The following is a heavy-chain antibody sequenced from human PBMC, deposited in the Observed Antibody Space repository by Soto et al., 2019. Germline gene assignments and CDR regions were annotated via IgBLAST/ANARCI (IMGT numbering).Heavy chain of an antibody. V-gene: IGHV3-30*03. CDR1: GFTFSSYG. D-gene: IGHD5-18*01. Sequence: GGSLRLSCAASGFTFSSYGMHWVRQAPGKGLEWVAVISYDGSNKYYADSVKGRFTISRDNSKNTLYLQMNSLRAEDTAVYYCASSGYSYGYFHYWGQGTLVTVSS. J-gene: IGHJ4*02. CDR3: ASSGYSYGYFHY. CDR2: ISYDGSNK.